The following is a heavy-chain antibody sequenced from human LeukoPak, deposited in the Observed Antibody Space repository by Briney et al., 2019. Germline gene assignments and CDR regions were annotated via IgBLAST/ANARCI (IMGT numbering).Heavy chain of an antibody. Sequence: GGSLRLSCAASGFTFSRFTMNWVRQAPGKGLEWVSSISSSSSYIYYADLVKGRFTISRDNAKKSLYLQMNSLRAEDTAVYYCARDPDLVRGGDCYSGAMDVWGKGTTVTISS. D-gene: IGHD2-21*02. CDR3: ARDPDLVRGGDCYSGAMDV. V-gene: IGHV3-21*01. CDR2: ISSSSSYI. J-gene: IGHJ6*03. CDR1: GFTFSRFT.